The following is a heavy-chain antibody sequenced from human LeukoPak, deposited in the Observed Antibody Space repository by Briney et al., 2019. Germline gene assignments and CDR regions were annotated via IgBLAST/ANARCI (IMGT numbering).Heavy chain of an antibody. D-gene: IGHD5-18*01. V-gene: IGHV3-30*04. J-gene: IGHJ4*02. Sequence: GGSLRLSCAASGFTFSSYAMHWVRQAPGKGLEWVAVISYDGSNKYYADSVKGRFTISIDNSKNTLYLQMNSLRAEDTAVYYCARDLRGYSYGGLDYWGQGTLVTVSS. CDR3: ARDLRGYSYGGLDY. CDR2: ISYDGSNK. CDR1: GFTFSSYA.